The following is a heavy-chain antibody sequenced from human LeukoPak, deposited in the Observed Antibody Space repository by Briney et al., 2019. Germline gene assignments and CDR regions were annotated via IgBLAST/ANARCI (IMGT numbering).Heavy chain of an antibody. D-gene: IGHD6-19*01. CDR1: GFTFSSYA. J-gene: IGHJ5*02. V-gene: IGHV3-23*01. CDR2: ISGSGGST. Sequence: GGSLRLSCAASGFTFSSYAMSWVRQAPGKGLEWVSAISGSGGSTYYADSVKGRFTISRDNSKNTLYLQMNSLRAEDTAVYYCAKDMVSDSSGWYGVDLLNWFDPWGQGTLVTVSS. CDR3: AKDMVSDSSGWYGVDLLNWFDP.